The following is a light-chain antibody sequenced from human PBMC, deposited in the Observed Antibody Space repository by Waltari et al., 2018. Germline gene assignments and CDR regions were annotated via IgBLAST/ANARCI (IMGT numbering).Light chain of an antibody. Sequence: EIVLTQSPATLSLSPGERATLSCRASQSVRSYLAWYQQKPGQAPRLLIYDTSNRASGIPARFSGSWSGTDFSLSISSLEPEDFAVYYCQQRHNWPLTFGGGTKVEIK. CDR2: DTS. CDR1: QSVRSY. J-gene: IGKJ4*01. V-gene: IGKV3-11*01. CDR3: QQRHNWPLT.